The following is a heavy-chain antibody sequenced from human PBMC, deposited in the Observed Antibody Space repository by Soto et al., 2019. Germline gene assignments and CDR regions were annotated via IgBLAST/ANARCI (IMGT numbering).Heavy chain of an antibody. CDR2: IYTSGSI. V-gene: IGHV4-4*07. CDR1: GGSTSNYY. CDR3: ARQTTYSGSWHDY. D-gene: IGHD6-13*01. Sequence: SETLSLTCSVSGGSTSNYYWSWIRQPAGKGLEWIGRIYTSGSINYNPSLKSRVTMSVDTSKNQFSLKLSSVTAADTAVYYCARQTTYSGSWHDYWGQGTLVTVSS. J-gene: IGHJ4*02.